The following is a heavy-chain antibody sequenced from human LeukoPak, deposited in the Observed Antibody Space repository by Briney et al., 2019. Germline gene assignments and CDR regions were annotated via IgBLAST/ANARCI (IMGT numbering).Heavy chain of an antibody. D-gene: IGHD6-13*01. CDR3: ARESLAAAAPLVAFDI. J-gene: IGHJ3*02. Sequence: GGSLRLSCAASGFTVSNNYMTWVRQAPGMGLEWVSVISSDGPTYHADSVKGRFTISRDNSKNTLYLQMNSLRAEDTAVYYRARESLAAAAPLVAFDIWGQGTMVTVSS. CDR2: ISSDGPT. V-gene: IGHV3-66*02. CDR1: GFTVSNNY.